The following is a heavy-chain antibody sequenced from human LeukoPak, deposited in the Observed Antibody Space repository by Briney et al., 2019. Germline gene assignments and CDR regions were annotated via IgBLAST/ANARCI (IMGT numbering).Heavy chain of an antibody. CDR3: ARDGYFDY. J-gene: IGHJ4*02. CDR2: ISGDNANT. V-gene: IGHV1-18*01. CDR1: VYTFSTYN. Sequence: ASVKVSCKASVYTFSTYNIAWVRQAPGQGLEWMGWISGDNANTNYAQKFQGRVTMTTDTTTTTAYMELRSLRSDDTAVYYCARDGYFDYWGQGTLVTVSS.